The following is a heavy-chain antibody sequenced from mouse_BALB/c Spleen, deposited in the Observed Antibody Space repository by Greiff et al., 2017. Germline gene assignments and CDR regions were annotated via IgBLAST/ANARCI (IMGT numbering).Heavy chain of an antibody. CDR1: GFTFSDFY. CDR3: ARDVNWAMDY. CDR2: SRNKANDYTT. J-gene: IGHJ4*01. D-gene: IGHD4-1*01. V-gene: IGHV7-1*02. Sequence: EVNVVESGGGLVQPGGSLRLSCATSGFTFSDFYMEWVRQPPGKRLEWIAASRNKANDYTTEYSASVKGRFIVSRDTSQSILYLLMNALRAEDTAIYYCARDVNWAMDYWGQGTSVTVSS.